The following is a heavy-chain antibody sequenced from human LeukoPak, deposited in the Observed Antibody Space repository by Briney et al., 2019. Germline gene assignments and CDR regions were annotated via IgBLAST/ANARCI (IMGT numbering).Heavy chain of an antibody. D-gene: IGHD6-6*01. V-gene: IGHV3-48*01. CDR1: GFTFTSYT. CDR3: AREYSSSSGRAFDI. J-gene: IGHJ3*02. Sequence: GGSLRLSCAAAGFTFTSYTMNWVRQTPGKGLEWVSFISSSSSAIYYADSVKGRFTISRDNAKNSLFLQMNSLRAEDTAVYYCAREYSSSSGRAFDIWGQGTMVTVSS. CDR2: ISSSSSAI.